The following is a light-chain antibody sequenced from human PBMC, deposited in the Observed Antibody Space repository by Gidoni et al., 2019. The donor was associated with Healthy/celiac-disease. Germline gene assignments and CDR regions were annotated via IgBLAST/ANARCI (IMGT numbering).Light chain of an antibody. V-gene: IGLV3-16*01. J-gene: IGLJ1*01. CDR1: ALPKKY. Sequence: SYELTQPPSVSVSLGQMARITCSGEALPKKYAYGYQQNPCQFPVLVIYKDSERPSGIPERFSGSSSGTIFTWTISGVQAEDEADYYCLSADSSGTYYVFGTGTKVTVL. CDR3: LSADSSGTYYV. CDR2: KDS.